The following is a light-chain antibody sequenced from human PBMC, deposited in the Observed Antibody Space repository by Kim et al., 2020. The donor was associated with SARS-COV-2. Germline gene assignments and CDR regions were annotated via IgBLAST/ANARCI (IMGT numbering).Light chain of an antibody. CDR1: QGISSN. J-gene: IGKJ1*01. Sequence: LSAGERATLSCRASQGISSNLAWYQQKPGQAPRLLIYGASTRATGIPARFSGSGSGTEFTLTISSLQSEDFAVYYCQQYNNWPQTFGQGTKVDIK. V-gene: IGKV3-15*01. CDR2: GAS. CDR3: QQYNNWPQT.